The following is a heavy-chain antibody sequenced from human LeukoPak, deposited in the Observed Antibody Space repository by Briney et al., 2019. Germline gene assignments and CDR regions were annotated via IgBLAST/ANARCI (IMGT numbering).Heavy chain of an antibody. V-gene: IGHV3-48*01. Sequence: GGSLRLSCAASGLTFSRYSMNWVRQAPGKGLEWVSYISSSSSTIQYADSVKGRFTISRDNAKNSLYLQMNSLRAEDTAVYYCASRDSSGWYYIDVWGKGTTVTVSS. CDR3: ASRDSSGWYYIDV. J-gene: IGHJ6*03. D-gene: IGHD6-19*01. CDR1: GLTFSRYS. CDR2: ISSSSSTI.